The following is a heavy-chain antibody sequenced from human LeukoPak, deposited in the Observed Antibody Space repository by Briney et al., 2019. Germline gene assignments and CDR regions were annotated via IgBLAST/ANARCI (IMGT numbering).Heavy chain of an antibody. CDR1: GGSISTYY. CDR2: IYCSGSS. D-gene: IGHD5-24*01. Sequence: SETLSLTCTLSGGSISTYYWSWIRQPPGKGLEWIGYIYCSGSSSYNPSLKSRVTISVDTSKNQFSLKLSSVTAADTAVYYCARLGKDGYNRGGLDYWGQGTLVTVSS. CDR3: ARLGKDGYNRGGLDY. V-gene: IGHV4-59*08. J-gene: IGHJ4*02.